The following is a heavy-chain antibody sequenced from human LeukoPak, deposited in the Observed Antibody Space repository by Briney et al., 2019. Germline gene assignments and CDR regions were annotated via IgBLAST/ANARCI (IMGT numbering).Heavy chain of an antibody. J-gene: IGHJ5*02. V-gene: IGHV4-61*02. CDR1: GGSISSGSYY. CDR3: AFRNWFDPSFDP. CDR2: IYTSGST. Sequence: PSETLSLTCTVSGGSISSGSYYWSWIRQPAGKGLEWIGRIYTSGSTNYNPSLKSRVTVSVDTSKNQFSLKLSSVTAADTAVYYCAFRNWFDPSFDPWGQGTLVTVSS. D-gene: IGHD3-10*01.